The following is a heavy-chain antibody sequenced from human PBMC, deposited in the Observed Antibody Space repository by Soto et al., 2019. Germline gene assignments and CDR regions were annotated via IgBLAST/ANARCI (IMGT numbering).Heavy chain of an antibody. V-gene: IGHV3-73*02. J-gene: IGHJ4*02. CDR3: CRHDARWGSCDY. D-gene: IGHD2-21*01. Sequence: EVQLVESGGGLVQPGGSLKLSCVASGLTFSASAMHWVRQASGKGLGWVGRIRNKADKYATVYAAQVQGRFTITRDDSKSMAYLQMNSLKAEDTAVYYCCRHDARWGSCDYLGQGTLVTVSS. CDR2: IRNKADKYAT. CDR1: GLTFSASA.